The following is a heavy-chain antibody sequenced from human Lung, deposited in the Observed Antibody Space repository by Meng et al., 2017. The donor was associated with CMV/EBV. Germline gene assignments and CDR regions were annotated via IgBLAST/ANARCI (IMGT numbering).Heavy chain of an antibody. CDR2: ISGSGLST. CDR1: GFTFSNYA. J-gene: IGHJ4*02. CDR3: ANSPGVYGYFFDY. V-gene: IGHV3-23*01. D-gene: IGHD5-18*01. Sequence: GEXXKISCAASGFTFSNYAISWVRQAPGKGLEWVSTISGSGLSTYSADSVKGRFTISRDNSKNTLYLQMFNLRAADTAVYYCANSPGVYGYFFDYWGQGTXVTVSS.